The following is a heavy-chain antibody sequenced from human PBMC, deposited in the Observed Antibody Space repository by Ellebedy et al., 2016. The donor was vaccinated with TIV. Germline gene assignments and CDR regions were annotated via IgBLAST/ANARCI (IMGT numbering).Heavy chain of an antibody. CDR1: GFTFSSYS. V-gene: IGHV3-7*01. Sequence: GESLKISCAASGFTFSSYSMNWVRQAPGKGLEWVANIKQDGSEKYYVDSVKGRFTISRDNAKNSLYLQMNSLRAEDTAVYYCARGGGYHNMDPWGQGTTVTVSS. CDR3: ARGGGYHNMDP. J-gene: IGHJ6*02. D-gene: IGHD3-10*01. CDR2: IKQDGSEK.